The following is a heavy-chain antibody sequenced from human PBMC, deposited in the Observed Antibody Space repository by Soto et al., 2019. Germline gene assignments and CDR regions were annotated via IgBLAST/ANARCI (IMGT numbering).Heavy chain of an antibody. Sequence: GESLKISCKGSGYSFTSYFIGWVRQMPGKGLEWMGIIYPGDSDTRYSPSFQGQVTISVDKSISTAYLHLSSLKASDTAMYYCARIIGYCRNNDCSWTFDIWGQGTMVTVSS. D-gene: IGHD2-2*03. V-gene: IGHV5-51*01. CDR3: ARIIGYCRNNDCSWTFDI. J-gene: IGHJ3*02. CDR1: GYSFTSYF. CDR2: IYPGDSDT.